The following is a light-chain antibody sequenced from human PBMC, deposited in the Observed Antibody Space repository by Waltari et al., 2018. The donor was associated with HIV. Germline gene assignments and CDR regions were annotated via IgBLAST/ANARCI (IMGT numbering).Light chain of an antibody. CDR2: SHN. Sequence: QTVVTQEPSFSVSPGGTVTLTCGLSSGSVSTSYYPSWYQQTPGQAPRTLIYSHNTRSSGVPYRFFGSHLGNKAAPTITGAQADDESDYYCVLYMGSGISVFGGGTKLTVL. V-gene: IGLV8-61*01. CDR3: VLYMGSGISV. CDR1: SGSVSTSYY. J-gene: IGLJ2*01.